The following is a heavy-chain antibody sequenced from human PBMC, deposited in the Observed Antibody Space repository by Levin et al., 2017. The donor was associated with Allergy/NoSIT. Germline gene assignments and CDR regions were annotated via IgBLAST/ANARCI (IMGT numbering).Heavy chain of an antibody. CDR1: GGSIRSSSYY. V-gene: IGHV4-39*01. CDR2: IHYSGST. J-gene: IGHJ5*02. D-gene: IGHD1-1*01. CDR3: AGHWYNYVDP. Sequence: SETLSLTCTVSGGSIRSSSYYWGWIRQPPGKGLEWIGSIHYSGSTYYNPSLKSRVTIFVDTSKNQFSLNLRSVTAADTAAYYCAGHWYNYVDPWGQGTRVVVSS.